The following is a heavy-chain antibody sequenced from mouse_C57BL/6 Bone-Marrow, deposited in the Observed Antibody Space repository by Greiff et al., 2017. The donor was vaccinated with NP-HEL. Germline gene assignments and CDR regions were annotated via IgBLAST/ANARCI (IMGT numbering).Heavy chain of an antibody. Sequence: EVQLQESGAELVRPGASVKLSCTASGFNIKDDYMHWVKQRPEQGLEWIGWIYPENGDTEYASKFQGKATITADTSSNTAYLQLSSLTSEDTAVYYCTTNYGSSYDAMDYWGQGTSVTVSS. J-gene: IGHJ4*01. D-gene: IGHD1-1*01. CDR1: GFNIKDDY. V-gene: IGHV14-4*01. CDR2: IYPENGDT. CDR3: TTNYGSSYDAMDY.